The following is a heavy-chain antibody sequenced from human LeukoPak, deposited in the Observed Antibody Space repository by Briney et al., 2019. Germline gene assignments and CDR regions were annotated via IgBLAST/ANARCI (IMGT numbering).Heavy chain of an antibody. CDR1: GDPLNDNLYY. Sequence: SETLSLTCNVSGDPLNDNLYYWGWIRESPGKGLEWIGAFYSSGSTSSHSSLKSRVTISVDTSRTQLSLQLDSVTDTDTAVYYCVRDGRFDSACFDSWGPGILVTVSS. D-gene: IGHD6-19*01. J-gene: IGHJ4*02. V-gene: IGHV4-39*07. CDR3: VRDGRFDSACFDS. CDR2: FYSSGST.